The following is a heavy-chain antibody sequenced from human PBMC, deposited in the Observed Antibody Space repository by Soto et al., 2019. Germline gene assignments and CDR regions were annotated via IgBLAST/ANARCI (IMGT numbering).Heavy chain of an antibody. CDR2: MSFDGSYK. Sequence: ESGGGAVQPGRSLRLSCTASGFSFSSYDMHWVRQAPGEGLEWVSAMSFDGSYKHYADSVKGRFTISRDNSENTLYLQMNGTRPEGPGVDFFGGGEVPGGVYYGGEGWGQGTTGTVSP. CDR3: GGGEVPGGVYYGGEG. V-gene: IGHV3-30*03. D-gene: IGHD3-10*01. J-gene: IGHJ6*01. CDR1: GFSFSSYD.